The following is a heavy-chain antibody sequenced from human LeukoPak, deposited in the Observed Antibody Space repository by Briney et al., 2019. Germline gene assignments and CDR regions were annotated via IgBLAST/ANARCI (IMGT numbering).Heavy chain of an antibody. J-gene: IGHJ4*02. D-gene: IGHD2-2*01. CDR2: INPNSGGT. Sequence: ASVKVSCKASGYTLISHGISWVRQAPGQGLEWMGWINPNSGGTNYAQKFQGRVTMTRDASISTAYMELSRLRPDDTAVYYCARDLGYCSSTSCKRFDYWGQGTLVTVSS. CDR1: GYTLISHG. V-gene: IGHV1-2*02. CDR3: ARDLGYCSSTSCKRFDY.